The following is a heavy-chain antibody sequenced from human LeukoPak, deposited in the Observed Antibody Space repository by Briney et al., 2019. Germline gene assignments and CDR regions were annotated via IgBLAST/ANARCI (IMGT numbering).Heavy chain of an antibody. CDR1: GFTFSDYY. V-gene: IGHV3-11*06. J-gene: IGHJ4*02. D-gene: IGHD5-24*01. CDR3: TRTLQSVRDGYKSFDS. Sequence: PGGSLRLSCAASGFTFSDYYMSWIRQAPGKGLEWVSSISSSSSFIYYADSVKGRFTISRDNAKNSLFLQMNSLRAEDTAVYYCTRTLQSVRDGYKSFDSWGQGTLVTVSS. CDR2: ISSSSSFI.